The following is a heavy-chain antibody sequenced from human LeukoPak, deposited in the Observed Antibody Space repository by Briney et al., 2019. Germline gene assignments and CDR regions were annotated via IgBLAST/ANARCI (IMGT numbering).Heavy chain of an antibody. J-gene: IGHJ4*02. V-gene: IGHV3-33*01. CDR1: GFTFSSYY. Sequence: GGSLRLSCAASGFTFSSYYMSWVRQAPGKGLEWVAVTWYDGSNRYYADSVKGRFTISRDNSKDTLYLQMTSLRAEDTAVYYGTIDRSSVLITGWSQG. CDR2: TWYDGSNR. CDR3: TIDRSSVLITG. D-gene: IGHD2-2*01.